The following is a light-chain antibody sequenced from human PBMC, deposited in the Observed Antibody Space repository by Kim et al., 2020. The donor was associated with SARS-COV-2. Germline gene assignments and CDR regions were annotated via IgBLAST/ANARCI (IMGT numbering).Light chain of an antibody. V-gene: IGKV1-17*01. CDR1: QDIRDD. Sequence: DIQMTQSPSSLSASVGDRVTITCRASQDIRDDLVWYQQEPGKAPKRLIYAASRLQSGVPSRFSGSGSGTEFTLTISSLQPEDFATYYCLQVNSYPYTFGQGTKLEIK. CDR2: AAS. J-gene: IGKJ2*01. CDR3: LQVNSYPYT.